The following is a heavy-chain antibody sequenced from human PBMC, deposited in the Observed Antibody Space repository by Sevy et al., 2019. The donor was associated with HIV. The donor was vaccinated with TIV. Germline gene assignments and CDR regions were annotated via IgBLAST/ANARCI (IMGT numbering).Heavy chain of an antibody. CDR3: AKGGQWLRGADYYYYMDV. V-gene: IGHV3-23*01. J-gene: IGHJ6*03. CDR2: ISGSGGST. Sequence: GESLKISCAASGFTFSSYAMSWVRQAPGKGLEWVSAISGSGGSTYYADSVKGRFTISRDNSKNTLYLQMNSLRAEDTAVYYCAKGGQWLRGADYYYYMDVWGKGTTVTVSS. D-gene: IGHD6-19*01. CDR1: GFTFSSYA.